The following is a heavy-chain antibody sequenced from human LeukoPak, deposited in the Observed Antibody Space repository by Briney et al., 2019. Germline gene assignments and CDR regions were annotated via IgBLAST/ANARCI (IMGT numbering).Heavy chain of an antibody. J-gene: IGHJ4*02. V-gene: IGHV4-39*07. D-gene: IGHD6-6*01. CDR1: GGSISSSSYY. CDR3: ARRRLRKQLPDY. CDR2: IYYSGST. Sequence: PSETLSLTCTVSGGSISSSSYYWGWIRQPPGKGLEWIGSIYYSGSTYYNPSLKSRVTISVDTSKNQFSLKLSSVTAADTAVYYCARRRLRKQLPDYWGQGTLVTVSS.